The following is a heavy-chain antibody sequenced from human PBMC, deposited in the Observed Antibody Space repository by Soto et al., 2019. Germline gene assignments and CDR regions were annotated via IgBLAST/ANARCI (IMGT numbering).Heavy chain of an antibody. V-gene: IGHV3-23*01. Sequence: PGGSLRLSCAASGFTVSLYAMNWVRQAPGKGLEWVSGTSGSGGSTYYADSVKGRFTISRDNSKNTLYLQMNSLRAEDTAVYYCAKPLPFSTVGPTHYFFDYWGQGTLVTVSS. CDR3: AKPLPFSTVGPTHYFFDY. CDR1: GFTVSLYA. D-gene: IGHD1-26*01. CDR2: TSGSGGST. J-gene: IGHJ4*02.